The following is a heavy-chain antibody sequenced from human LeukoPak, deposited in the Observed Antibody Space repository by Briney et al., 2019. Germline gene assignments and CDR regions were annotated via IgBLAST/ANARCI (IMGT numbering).Heavy chain of an antibody. J-gene: IGHJ6*03. D-gene: IGHD3-10*01. CDR1: GFTFSSYG. V-gene: IGHV3-30*02. CDR2: IRYNGNNQ. Sequence: GGSLRPSCAASGFTFSSYGMHWVRQAPGKGLEWVAFIRYNGNNQYYADSVKGRFTISRDNSKNTLYLQMNSLKGDDTAVYYCAKDSAFYYIDVWGKGTTVIISS. CDR3: AKDSAFYYIDV.